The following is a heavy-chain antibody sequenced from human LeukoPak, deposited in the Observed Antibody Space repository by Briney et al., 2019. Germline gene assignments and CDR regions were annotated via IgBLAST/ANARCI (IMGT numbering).Heavy chain of an antibody. CDR3: AKDYGYSSSWYDY. J-gene: IGHJ4*02. V-gene: IGHV3-9*01. Sequence: GRSLRLSCEASGFTFDDYGTHWVRQAPGKGLEWVSTISWNSASVGYVDSVKGRFTISRDNAKKTLYLQMNSLRPEDTALYYCAKDYGYSSSWYDYWGQGTLVTVSS. CDR1: GFTFDDYG. CDR2: ISWNSASV. D-gene: IGHD6-13*01.